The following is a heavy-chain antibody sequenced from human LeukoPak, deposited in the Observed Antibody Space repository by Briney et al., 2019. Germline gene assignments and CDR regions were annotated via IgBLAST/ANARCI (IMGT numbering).Heavy chain of an antibody. CDR2: TFKSGST. Sequence: NPSETLSLTCIVSGDSISRYSWSWVRQPPGKGLDWITYTFKSGSTYYNPFLKSRVTTSVDTSRTQFSLRLSSVTAADTAVYYCARGQDDRSGTFDYWGQGILVTVSS. V-gene: IGHV4-4*09. D-gene: IGHD3-22*01. J-gene: IGHJ4*02. CDR1: GDSISRYS. CDR3: ARGQDDRSGTFDY.